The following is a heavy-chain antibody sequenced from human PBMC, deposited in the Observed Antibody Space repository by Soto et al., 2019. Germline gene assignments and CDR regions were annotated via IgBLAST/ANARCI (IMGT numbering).Heavy chain of an antibody. J-gene: IGHJ6*02. CDR1: GFTFSSYG. CDR3: ARGTAYYDFWSGLYYYYGMDV. V-gene: IGHV3-33*01. Sequence: GGSLRLSCAASGFTFSSYGMHWVRQAPGKGLEWVAVIWYDGSNKYYADSVKGRFTISRDNSKNTLYLQMNSLRAEDTAVYYCARGTAYYDFWSGLYYYYGMDVWGQGTTVTVSS. D-gene: IGHD3-3*01. CDR2: IWYDGSNK.